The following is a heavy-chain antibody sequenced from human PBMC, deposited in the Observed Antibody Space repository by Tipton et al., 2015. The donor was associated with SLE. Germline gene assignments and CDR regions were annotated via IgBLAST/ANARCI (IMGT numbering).Heavy chain of an antibody. CDR3: ARRGVDTAMAYYFDY. CDR1: GFTVSSNY. CDR2: INHSGST. D-gene: IGHD5-18*01. J-gene: IGHJ4*02. Sequence: LRLSCAASGFTVSSNYRSWIRQPPGKGLEWIGEINHSGSTNYNPSLKSRVTISVDTSKNQFSLKLSPVTAADTAVYYCARRGVDTAMAYYFDYWGQGTLVTVSS. V-gene: IGHV4-34*01.